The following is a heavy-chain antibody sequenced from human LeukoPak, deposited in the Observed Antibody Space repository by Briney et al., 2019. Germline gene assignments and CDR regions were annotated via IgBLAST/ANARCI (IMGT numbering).Heavy chain of an antibody. V-gene: IGHV3-23*01. D-gene: IGHD6-13*01. J-gene: IGHJ4*02. Sequence: PGGSLRLSCTASGFILSKNDMTWVRQAPGKGLEWVSAITGGGGSTYYADSVKGRFTISGDNSRNTLYLQMNSLRAEDTAVYYCAKEYSNRPDYFDYWGQGTLVTVSS. CDR1: GFILSKND. CDR3: AKEYSNRPDYFDY. CDR2: ITGGGGST.